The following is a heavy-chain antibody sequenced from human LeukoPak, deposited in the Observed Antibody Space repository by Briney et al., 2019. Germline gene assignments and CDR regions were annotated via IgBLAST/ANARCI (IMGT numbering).Heavy chain of an antibody. CDR3: ARDRLRGYSGYELLVDTAILDY. J-gene: IGHJ4*02. CDR1: GYTFTGYY. D-gene: IGHD5-12*01. V-gene: IGHV1-2*02. Sequence: ASVKVSCKASGYTFTGYYMHWVRQAPGQGLEWMGWINPNSGGTNYAQKFQGRVTMTRDTSISTAYMELSRLRSDDTAVYYCARDRLRGYSGYELLVDTAILDYWGREPWSPSPQ. CDR2: INPNSGGT.